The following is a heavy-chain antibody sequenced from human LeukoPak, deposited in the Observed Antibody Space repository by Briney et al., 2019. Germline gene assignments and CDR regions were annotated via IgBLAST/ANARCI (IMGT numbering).Heavy chain of an antibody. D-gene: IGHD3-10*02. CDR2: ISLSSSTI. CDR1: GFTFSDYS. Sequence: PGGSLRLSCAASGFTFSDYSMHWVRQAPGKGLEWISYISLSSSTIYYADSVKGRFTISRDNAKNSLYLQMNSLRAEDTAVYYCAELGITMIGGVWGKGTTVTISS. CDR3: AELGITMIGGV. J-gene: IGHJ6*04. V-gene: IGHV3-48*04.